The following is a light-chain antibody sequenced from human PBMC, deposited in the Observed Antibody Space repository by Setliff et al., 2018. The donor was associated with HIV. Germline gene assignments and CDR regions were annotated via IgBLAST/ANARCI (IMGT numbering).Light chain of an antibody. V-gene: IGLV2-14*03. CDR1: SSDVGAYNY. J-gene: IGLJ1*01. Sequence: QSALTQPASVSGSPGQSITISCTGTSSDVGAYNYVSWYQQHPGTAPKLMISEVTNRPSGVSNRFSGSKSGNTASLTISGLQAEDEADYFCISYTSRYTYVFGTGTKVTVL. CDR3: ISYTSRYTYV. CDR2: EVT.